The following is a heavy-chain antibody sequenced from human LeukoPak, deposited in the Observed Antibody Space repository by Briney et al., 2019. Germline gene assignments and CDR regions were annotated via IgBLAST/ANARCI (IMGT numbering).Heavy chain of an antibody. Sequence: PGGSLRLSCAASGFTFSSYGMSWVRQAPGKGLEWVSAISGSGGRTYYADSVKGRFTISRDNSKNTLYLQMNSLRAEDTAVYYCTKYLGYGYYDILTGPFGPVFDYWGQKTLVTVSS. J-gene: IGHJ4*02. CDR3: TKYLGYGYYDILTGPFGPVFDY. CDR2: ISGSGGRT. D-gene: IGHD3-9*01. CDR1: GFTFSSYG. V-gene: IGHV3-23*01.